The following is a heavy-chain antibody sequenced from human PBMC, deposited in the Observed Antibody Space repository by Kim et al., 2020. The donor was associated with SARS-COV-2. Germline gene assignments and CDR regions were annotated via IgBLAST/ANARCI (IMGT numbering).Heavy chain of an antibody. CDR1: GGSFSGYY. CDR2: INHSGST. D-gene: IGHD6-19*01. CDR3: ASLPQITVAGTRWFDP. Sequence: SETLSLTCAVYGGSFSGYYWSWIRQPPGKGLEWIGEINHSGSTNYNPSLKSRVTISVDTSKNQFSLKLSSVTAADTAVYYCASLPQITVAGTRWFDPWG. J-gene: IGHJ5*02. V-gene: IGHV4-34*01.